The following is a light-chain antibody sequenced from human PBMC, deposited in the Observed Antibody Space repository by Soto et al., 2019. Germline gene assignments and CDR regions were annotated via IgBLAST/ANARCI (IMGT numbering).Light chain of an antibody. CDR3: QQYNNWPMYT. Sequence: EIVLTQSPGTLSLSPGERATLSCRASQSVSSSYLAWYQQKPGQAPRLLIYGASTRTTGIPARFSGSGSGTEFXXXXXXXXXXXXAXYYCQQYNNWPMYTFGQGTKLEIK. CDR2: GAS. CDR1: QSVSSSY. V-gene: IGKV3-15*01. J-gene: IGKJ2*01.